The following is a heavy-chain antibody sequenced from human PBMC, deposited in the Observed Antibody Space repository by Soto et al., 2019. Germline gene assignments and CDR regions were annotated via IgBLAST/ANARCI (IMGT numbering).Heavy chain of an antibody. CDR3: ARDVVAVAGTKYAFDI. CDR1: GFTFSDYY. D-gene: IGHD6-19*01. CDR2: ISSSGSTI. J-gene: IGHJ3*02. V-gene: IGHV3-11*01. Sequence: PGGSLRLSCAASGFTFSDYYMSWIRQAPGKGLEWVSYISSSGSTIYYADSVKGRFTISRDNAKNSLYLQMNSLRAEDTAVYYCARDVVAVAGTKYAFDIWGQGTMVTVSS.